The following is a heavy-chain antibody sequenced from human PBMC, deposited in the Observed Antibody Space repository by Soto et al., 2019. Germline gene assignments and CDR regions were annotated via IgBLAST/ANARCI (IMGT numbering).Heavy chain of an antibody. J-gene: IGHJ4*02. Sequence: PGGSLRLSCAASGFTFSSYGMHWVRQAPGKGLEWVAVISYDGSNKYYADSVKGRFTISRDNSKNTLYLQMNSLRAEDTAVYYCAKGSSSWSPLSIWGQGTLVTVSS. CDR2: ISYDGSNK. V-gene: IGHV3-30*18. CDR3: AKGSSSWSPLSI. CDR1: GFTFSSYG. D-gene: IGHD6-13*01.